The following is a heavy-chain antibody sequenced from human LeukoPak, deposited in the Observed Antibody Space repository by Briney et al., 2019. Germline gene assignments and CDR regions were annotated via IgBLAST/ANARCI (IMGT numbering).Heavy chain of an antibody. V-gene: IGHV4-39*01. CDR3: ARASSGYYWDFDY. CDR1: GDSTSSYNYF. J-gene: IGHJ4*02. D-gene: IGHD3-22*01. CDR2: IYYRGNT. Sequence: SETLSLTCTVSGDSTSSYNYFWGWIRQPPGKGLDWVGSIYYRGNTYYNPSLKRQVTLSADTSKNQFSLKVTSVTAADTAVYYCARASSGYYWDFDYWGQGALVTVSS.